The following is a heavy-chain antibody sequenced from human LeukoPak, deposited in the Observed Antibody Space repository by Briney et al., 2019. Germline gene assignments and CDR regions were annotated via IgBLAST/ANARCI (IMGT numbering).Heavy chain of an antibody. CDR3: ARGSFYDSRGYFDA. Sequence: GGSLRLSCAASGFTFSGYSMNWVRQAPGKGLEWVSYISSSSNTIYNADSVKGRFTISRDNAKNSLYLQMNSLRAEDTAVYYCARGSFYDSRGYFDAWGQGTLVTVAS. D-gene: IGHD3-22*01. CDR1: GFTFSGYS. CDR2: ISSSSNTI. V-gene: IGHV3-48*04. J-gene: IGHJ4*02.